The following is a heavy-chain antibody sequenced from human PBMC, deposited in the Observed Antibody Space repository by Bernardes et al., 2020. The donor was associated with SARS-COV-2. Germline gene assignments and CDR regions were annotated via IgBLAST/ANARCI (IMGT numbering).Heavy chain of an antibody. J-gene: IGHJ5*02. CDR1: GFTFDDYA. CDR3: AKDDSSLTGLWFDP. Sequence: GGSLRLSCAASGFTFDDYAMHWVRQAPGTGLEWVSGISWNSGSLGYADSVKGRFTISRDNAKNSLYLQMNSLRAEDTALYYCAKDDSSLTGLWFDPWGQGTLVTVSS. D-gene: IGHD3-9*01. CDR2: ISWNSGSL. V-gene: IGHV3-9*01.